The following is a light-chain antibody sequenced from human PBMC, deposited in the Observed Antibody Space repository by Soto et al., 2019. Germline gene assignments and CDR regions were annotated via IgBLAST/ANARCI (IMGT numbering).Light chain of an antibody. CDR3: QKYNSAPRT. CDR1: QGISNY. V-gene: IGKV1-27*01. Sequence: DIQMTQSPSSLSASVGDRVTITCRASQGISNYLAWYQQKPGKVPKRLLYAASTLQSGVPPRCSGSGSGTDFTLTISSLQPEDVATYYCQKYNSAPRTFGQGTKVEIK. CDR2: AAS. J-gene: IGKJ1*01.